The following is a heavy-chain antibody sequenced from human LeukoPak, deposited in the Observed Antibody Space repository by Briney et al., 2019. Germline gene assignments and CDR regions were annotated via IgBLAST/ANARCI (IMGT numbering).Heavy chain of an antibody. CDR1: GFTFSSYW. J-gene: IGHJ4*02. V-gene: IGHV3-66*01. D-gene: IGHD3-9*01. Sequence: GGSLRLSCAASGFTFSSYWMSWVRQAPGKGLEWVSVIYSGDSTYYADSVKGRFTVSRDNSKNTLYLQMNSLRDGDTAVYYCARDRGYYDTLDYWGQGTLVIVSS. CDR3: ARDRGYYDTLDY. CDR2: IYSGDST.